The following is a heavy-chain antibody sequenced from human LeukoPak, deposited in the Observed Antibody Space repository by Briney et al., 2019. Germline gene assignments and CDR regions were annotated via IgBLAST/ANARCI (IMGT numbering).Heavy chain of an antibody. J-gene: IGHJ6*02. CDR3: ARPTDGYIPNPTYYYCGMDV. Sequence: ASVKVSCKASGYTFTSYGISWVRQAPGQGLEWMGWISAYNGNTNYAQKLQGRVTMTTGTSTSTAYMELRSLRSDDTAVYYCARPTDGYIPNPTYYYCGMDVWGQGTTVTVSS. V-gene: IGHV1-18*01. D-gene: IGHD5-24*01. CDR2: ISAYNGNT. CDR1: GYTFTSYG.